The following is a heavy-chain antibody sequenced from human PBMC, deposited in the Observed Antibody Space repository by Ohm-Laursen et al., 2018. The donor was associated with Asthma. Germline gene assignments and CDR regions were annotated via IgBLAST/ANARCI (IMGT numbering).Heavy chain of an antibody. J-gene: IGHJ6*02. CDR1: GFTFSSYA. D-gene: IGHD3-22*01. Sequence: SLRLSCTASGFTFSSYAMSWVRQAPGKGLEWVSAIRGSGGSTYYADSVKGRFTISRDNSKNTLYLQMNSLRAEDTAVYYCAKYSYYYDSSGYYPEPAYYYYGMDVWGQGTTVTVSS. CDR2: IRGSGGST. CDR3: AKYSYYYDSSGYYPEPAYYYYGMDV. V-gene: IGHV3-23*01.